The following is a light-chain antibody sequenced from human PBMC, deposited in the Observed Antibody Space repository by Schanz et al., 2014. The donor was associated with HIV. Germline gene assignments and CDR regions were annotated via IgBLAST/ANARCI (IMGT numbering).Light chain of an antibody. J-gene: IGLJ3*02. CDR2: EVT. CDR1: RSDIGNYDF. CDR3: SSYAGNNNLL. Sequence: QSALTQPPSASGSPGQSVTISCTGTRSDIGNYDFVSWYQQHPGQAPKLIIYEVTKRPSGVPARFSGSKSDNTASLTVSGLQAEDEAVYHCSSYAGNNNLLFGGGTKLTVL. V-gene: IGLV2-8*01.